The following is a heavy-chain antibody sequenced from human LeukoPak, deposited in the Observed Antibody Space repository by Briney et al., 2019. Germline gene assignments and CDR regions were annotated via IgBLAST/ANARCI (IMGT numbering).Heavy chain of an antibody. CDR2: ISSGGSYI. J-gene: IGHJ6*02. Sequence: GGSLRLSCAASGFTFSTYSMSWVRQAPGRGLEWVASISSGGSYIYYADSVKGRFTISRDNAKNSLYLQMNSLRAEDTAVYYCARVPYYGSDSRYYYYFGMDVWGQGTTVTVSS. D-gene: IGHD4-23*01. V-gene: IGHV3-21*01. CDR3: ARVPYYGSDSRYYYYFGMDV. CDR1: GFTFSTYS.